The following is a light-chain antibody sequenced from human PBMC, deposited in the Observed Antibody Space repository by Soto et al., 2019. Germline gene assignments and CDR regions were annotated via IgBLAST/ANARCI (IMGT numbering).Light chain of an antibody. Sequence: EIVMTQSPATLSVSPGESATLSCRASQSISNNLAWYQQKPGQAPRLLIYGASTRATGIPARFSGSGSGTEFTLPISSLQSEDFAVYSCQHYNDLPLTFGGGTKVEIK. J-gene: IGKJ4*01. CDR2: GAS. CDR3: QHYNDLPLT. CDR1: QSISNN. V-gene: IGKV3-15*01.